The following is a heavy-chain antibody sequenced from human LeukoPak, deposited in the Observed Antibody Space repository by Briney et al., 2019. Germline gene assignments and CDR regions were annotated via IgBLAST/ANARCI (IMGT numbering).Heavy chain of an antibody. CDR2: IYSDDNT. CDR1: GFTVSSNY. J-gene: IGHJ4*02. V-gene: IGHV3-53*01. CDR3: ARDLMGARGY. Sequence: PGGSLRLSCAASGFTVSSNYMSWVRQAPGEGLEWGSVIYSDDNTYYADSVKGRFTISRDNSKNTLYLQMNSLRAEDTAVYYCARDLMGARGYWGQGTLVTVSS. D-gene: IGHD1-26*01.